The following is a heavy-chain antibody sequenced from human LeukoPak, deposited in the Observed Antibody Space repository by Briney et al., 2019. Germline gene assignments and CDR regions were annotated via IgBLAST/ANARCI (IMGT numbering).Heavy chain of an antibody. J-gene: IGHJ6*04. V-gene: IGHV3-30*04. CDR1: GFTFSNYA. Sequence: PGGSLRLSCAASGFTFSNYAMSWVRQAPGKGLEWVAVISYDGSNKYYADSVKGRFTISRDNSKNTLYLQMNSLRAEDTAVYYCARDLYSSGWEDYYYYYGMDVWGKGTTVTVSS. CDR2: ISYDGSNK. D-gene: IGHD6-19*01. CDR3: ARDLYSSGWEDYYYYYGMDV.